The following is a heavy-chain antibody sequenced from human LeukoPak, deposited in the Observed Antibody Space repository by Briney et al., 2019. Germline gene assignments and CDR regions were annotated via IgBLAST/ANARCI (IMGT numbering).Heavy chain of an antibody. Sequence: SETLSLTCTVSGGSISSHYWSWIRQPPGKGLEGIGYIYYSGSTNYNPSLKSRVTISVDTSKNQFPLKLSSVTAADTAVYYCARGHRPAAFDIWGQGTMVTVSS. CDR2: IYYSGST. CDR3: ARGHRPAAFDI. V-gene: IGHV4-59*11. D-gene: IGHD6-6*01. CDR1: GGSISSHY. J-gene: IGHJ3*02.